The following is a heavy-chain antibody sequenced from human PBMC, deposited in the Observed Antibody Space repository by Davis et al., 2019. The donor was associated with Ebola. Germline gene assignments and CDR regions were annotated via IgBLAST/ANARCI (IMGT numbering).Heavy chain of an antibody. CDR2: IDPSDSYT. V-gene: IGHV5-10-1*01. CDR1: GYSFTSYW. D-gene: IGHD3-22*01. Sequence: PGGSLRLSCKGSGYSFTSYWISWVLPLPGKGLEWMGRIDPSDSYTNYSPSFQGHVTISADKSISTAYLQWSSLKASDTAMYYCACYYDSSGYYSWFDPWGQGTLVTVSS. CDR3: ACYYDSSGYYSWFDP. J-gene: IGHJ5*02.